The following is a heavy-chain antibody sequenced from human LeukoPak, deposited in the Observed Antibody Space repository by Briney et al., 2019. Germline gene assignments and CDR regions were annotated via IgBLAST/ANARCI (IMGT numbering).Heavy chain of an antibody. CDR1: GFTFSSYS. Sequence: GGSLRLSCAASGFTFSSYSMNWVRQAPGKGLESVSSISSSSSYIYYADSVKGRFTISRDNAKNSLYLRMNSLRAEDTAVYYCDRGEGPRTPIAVAAGWGQGTLVTVSS. J-gene: IGHJ4*02. CDR3: DRGEGPRTPIAVAAG. D-gene: IGHD6-19*01. V-gene: IGHV3-21*01. CDR2: ISSSSSYI.